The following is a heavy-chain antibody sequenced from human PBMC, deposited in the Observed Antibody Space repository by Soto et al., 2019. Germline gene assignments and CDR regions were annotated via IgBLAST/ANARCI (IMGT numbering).Heavy chain of an antibody. J-gene: IGHJ4*02. D-gene: IGHD2-15*01. CDR2: ISGSDGST. Sequence: GGSLRLSCAASGFTFSSCAMSWVRQAPGKGLEWVSTISGSDGSTYYADSVKARFTISRDNSKNTLYLQMNSLRAEDTAVYYCAKCSGGSCYQPLDYWGQGTLVT. V-gene: IGHV3-23*01. CDR3: AKCSGGSCYQPLDY. CDR1: GFTFSSCA.